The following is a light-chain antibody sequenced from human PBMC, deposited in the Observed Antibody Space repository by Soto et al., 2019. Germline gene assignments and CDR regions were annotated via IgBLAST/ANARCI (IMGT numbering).Light chain of an antibody. CDR3: QQSYSTPPVT. Sequence: DIQMTQSPSSLSASVGDRVTITCRASQSISSYLNWYQQKPGKAPKLLIYAASSLQSGVPSRFSGSGSGTDFYLTISSLQPEDFATCYCQQSYSTPPVTFGPGTKVDIK. CDR1: QSISSY. CDR2: AAS. V-gene: IGKV1-39*01. J-gene: IGKJ3*01.